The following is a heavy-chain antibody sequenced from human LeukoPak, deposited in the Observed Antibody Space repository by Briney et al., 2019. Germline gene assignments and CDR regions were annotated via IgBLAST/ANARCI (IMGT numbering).Heavy chain of an antibody. V-gene: IGHV3-11*01. CDR3: ARRRDFIDY. Sequence: GGSLRLSCAASGFTLSDYYMSWIRQAPGKGLEWVSYSSSSGTTIYYADSVKGRFAISRDNAKNSLYPQMNSLRAEDTAVYYCARRRDFIDYWGQGTLVTVSS. CDR1: GFTLSDYY. D-gene: IGHD3/OR15-3a*01. J-gene: IGHJ4*02. CDR2: SSSSGTTI.